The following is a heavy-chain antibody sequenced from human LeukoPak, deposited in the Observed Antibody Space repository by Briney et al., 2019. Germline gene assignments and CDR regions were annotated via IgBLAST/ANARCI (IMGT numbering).Heavy chain of an antibody. CDR3: ARDRPDGIFGVVIEPDY. CDR2: ISSSSSTI. Sequence: GGSLRLSCAASGFTFSSYSMNWVRQAPGKGLEWVSYISSSSSTIYYADSVKGRFTISRDNAKNSLYLQMNSLRAEDTAVYYCARDRPDGIFGVVIEPDYWGQGTLVTVSS. J-gene: IGHJ4*02. D-gene: IGHD3-3*01. V-gene: IGHV3-48*01. CDR1: GFTFSSYS.